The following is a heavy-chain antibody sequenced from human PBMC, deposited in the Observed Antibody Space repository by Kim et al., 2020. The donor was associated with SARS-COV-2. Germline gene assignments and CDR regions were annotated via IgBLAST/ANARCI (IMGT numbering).Heavy chain of an antibody. CDR1: GGSISSSSYY. J-gene: IGHJ3*02. V-gene: IGHV4-39*01. Sequence: SETLSLTCTVSGGSISSSSYYWGWIRQPPGKGLEWIGSIYYSGSTYYNPSLKSRVTISVDTSKNQFSLKLSSVTAADTAVYYCGGCSGGSCYGDDAFDIWGQGTMVTVSS. CDR2: IYYSGST. D-gene: IGHD2-15*01. CDR3: GGCSGGSCYGDDAFDI.